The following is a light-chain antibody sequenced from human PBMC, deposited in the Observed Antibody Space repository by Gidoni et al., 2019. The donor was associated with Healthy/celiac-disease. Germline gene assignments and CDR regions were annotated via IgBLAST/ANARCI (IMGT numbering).Light chain of an antibody. CDR1: SSDVGSYHL. CDR3: CSYAGSSTLV. J-gene: IGLJ2*01. Sequence: QSALTHPSSVSGSPGQSITISCTGTSSDVGSYHLVSWYQQHPGKAPKLMIYEGSKRPSGVSNRFSGSKSGNTASLTISGLQAEDEDDYYCCSYAGSSTLVFGGGTKLTVL. V-gene: IGLV2-23*01. CDR2: EGS.